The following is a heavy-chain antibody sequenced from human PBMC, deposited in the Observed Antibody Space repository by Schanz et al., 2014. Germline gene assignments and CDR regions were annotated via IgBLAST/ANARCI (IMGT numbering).Heavy chain of an antibody. CDR2: IWYDGRNK. Sequence: QVQLVESGGGVVQPGRSLRLSCAASGFTFSSYGMHWVRQAPGKGLEWVAIIWYDGRNKYYADSVKGRFTISRDNSKNTLFLQMSSLRAEDTAVYYCARDGDFDYWGQGTLVTVSS. V-gene: IGHV3-33*01. J-gene: IGHJ4*02. CDR3: ARDGDFDY. CDR1: GFTFSSYG.